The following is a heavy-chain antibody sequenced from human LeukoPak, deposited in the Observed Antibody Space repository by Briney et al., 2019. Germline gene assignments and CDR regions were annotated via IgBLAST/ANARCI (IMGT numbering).Heavy chain of an antibody. J-gene: IGHJ3*02. V-gene: IGHV3-21*01. CDR1: GFTFSSYS. CDR3: ARRLEMGYDAFDI. Sequence: PGGSLRLSCAASGFTFSSYSMNWVRQAPGKGLEWVSSISSGSIYIYYADSVRGRFTISRDNAKNSLYLQMNSLRAEDTAVYYCARRLEMGYDAFDIWGQGTMVTVSS. CDR2: ISSGSIYI. D-gene: IGHD5-24*01.